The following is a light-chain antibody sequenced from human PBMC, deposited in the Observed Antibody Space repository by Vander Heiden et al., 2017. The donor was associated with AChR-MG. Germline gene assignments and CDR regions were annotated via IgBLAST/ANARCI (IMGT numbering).Light chain of an antibody. Sequence: QSVLTQPPSASRTPGQRVTISCSGSSSNIGSNTVNWYQQRPGTAPKLLIYSNNQRPAGVPDRFSGSKSGTSASLAISGLQSEDEADYYCAAWDDSLNGRVVFGGGTKLTVL. CDR2: SNN. CDR1: SSNIGSNT. CDR3: AAWDDSLNGRVV. V-gene: IGLV1-44*01. J-gene: IGLJ2*01.